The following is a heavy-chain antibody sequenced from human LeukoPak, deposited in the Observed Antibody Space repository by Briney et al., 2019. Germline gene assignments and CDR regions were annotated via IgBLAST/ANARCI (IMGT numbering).Heavy chain of an antibody. V-gene: IGHV3-74*01. CDR1: GSYW. J-gene: IGHJ4*02. CDR2: ITSDGSWT. Sequence: GGSLRLSCAASGSYWMHWVRQAPGKGLVWVSHITSDGSWTGYADSVKGRFTISKDNAKNTVYLQMNNLRAEDTAVYYCVSFYETYWGRGTLVTVSS. CDR3: VSFYETY. D-gene: IGHD2-2*01.